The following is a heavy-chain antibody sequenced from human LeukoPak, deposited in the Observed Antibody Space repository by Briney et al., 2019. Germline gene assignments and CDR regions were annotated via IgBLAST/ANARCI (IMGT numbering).Heavy chain of an antibody. CDR3: AAGAPGSGWYVGY. D-gene: IGHD6-19*01. V-gene: IGHV4-34*01. Sequence: SETLSLTCAVYGGSFSGYYWSWIRQPPGKGLEWIGEINHSGSTNYNPSLKSRVTISVDTSKNQFSLKLSSVTAADTVVYYCAAGAPGSGWYVGYWGQGTLVTVSS. CDR2: INHSGST. CDR1: GGSFSGYY. J-gene: IGHJ4*02.